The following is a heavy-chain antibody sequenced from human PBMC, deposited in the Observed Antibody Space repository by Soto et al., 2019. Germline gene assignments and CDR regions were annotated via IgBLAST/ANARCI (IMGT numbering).Heavy chain of an antibody. V-gene: IGHV1-24*01. CDR1: GYTLSELS. Sequence: ASVKVSCKVSGYTLSELSMHWVRQAPGKGLEWMGGFDPEDGETIYAQKFQGRVTMTEETSTDTAYMELSSLRSEDTAVYYCATPYYYGSETTSYYYGMDVWGQGTTVTVSS. CDR2: FDPEDGET. J-gene: IGHJ6*02. CDR3: ATPYYYGSETTSYYYGMDV. D-gene: IGHD3-10*01.